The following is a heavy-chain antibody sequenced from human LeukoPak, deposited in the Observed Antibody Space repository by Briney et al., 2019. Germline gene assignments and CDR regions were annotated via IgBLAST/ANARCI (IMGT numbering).Heavy chain of an antibody. CDR1: GGSISSSSYY. D-gene: IGHD3-3*01. CDR3: ARELYYDVWSGYHDYFDY. Sequence: SETLSLTCTVSGGSISSSSYYWGWIRQPPGKGLEWIGSIYYSGSTYYNPSLKSRVTISVDTSKNQFSLKLSSVTAADTAVYYCARELYYDVWSGYHDYFDYWGQGTLVTVSS. V-gene: IGHV4-39*02. J-gene: IGHJ4*02. CDR2: IYYSGST.